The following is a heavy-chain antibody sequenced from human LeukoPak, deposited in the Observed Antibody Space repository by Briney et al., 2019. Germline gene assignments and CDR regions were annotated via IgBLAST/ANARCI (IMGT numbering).Heavy chain of an antibody. D-gene: IGHD3-10*01. J-gene: IGHJ4*02. CDR2: IKQDGSEK. Sequence: PGGSLRLSCAASRFTFSIHWMSWVRQAPGKGLEWVANIKQDGSEKFYVDSVKGRFTISRDNAKNSLYLQMHSLRAEDTAVYYCARWSVVRGLMPDWGQGTLVTVSS. V-gene: IGHV3-7*01. CDR1: RFTFSIHW. CDR3: ARWSVVRGLMPD.